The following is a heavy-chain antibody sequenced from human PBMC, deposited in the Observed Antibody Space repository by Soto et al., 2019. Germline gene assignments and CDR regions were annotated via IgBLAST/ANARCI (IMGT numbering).Heavy chain of an antibody. Sequence: PSETLSLTCAVSGGSISSGGYSWSWIRQPPGKGLEWIGYIYHSGSTYYNPSLKSRVTISVDRSKNQFSLKLSSVTAADTAVYYCARXLGGDSSGYSLYYGMDVWGQGTTVTVSS. CDR2: IYHSGST. CDR1: GGSISSGGYS. D-gene: IGHD3-22*01. CDR3: ARXLGGDSSGYSLYYGMDV. J-gene: IGHJ6*02. V-gene: IGHV4-30-2*01.